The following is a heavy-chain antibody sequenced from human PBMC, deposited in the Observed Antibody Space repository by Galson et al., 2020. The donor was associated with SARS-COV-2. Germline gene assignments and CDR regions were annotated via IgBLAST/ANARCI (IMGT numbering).Heavy chain of an antibody. Sequence: TGGSLRLSCASSGFTFSSYGMHWVRQAPGMGLDWVAVIWYDGSNKYYADSVKGRFTISRDNSKNTLYLQMNSLRAEDTAVYYCARDQLDGYNFPFDYWGQGTLVTVSS. CDR1: GFTFSSYG. CDR2: IWYDGSNK. CDR3: ARDQLDGYNFPFDY. J-gene: IGHJ4*02. V-gene: IGHV3-33*01. D-gene: IGHD5-12*01.